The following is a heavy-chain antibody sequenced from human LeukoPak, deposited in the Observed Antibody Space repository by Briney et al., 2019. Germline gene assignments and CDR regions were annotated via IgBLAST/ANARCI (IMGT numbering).Heavy chain of an antibody. CDR1: GFTFRSYE. Sequence: GGSLRLSCAASGFTFRSYEMNWVRQAPGKGLEWVSYISSSGSTRYYADSVKGRFTISRDNAENSLYLQMSSLRAEDTAVYYCARTSSGWLYNWFDPWGQGTLVTVFS. CDR3: ARTSSGWLYNWFDP. V-gene: IGHV3-48*03. D-gene: IGHD6-19*01. J-gene: IGHJ5*02. CDR2: ISSSGSTR.